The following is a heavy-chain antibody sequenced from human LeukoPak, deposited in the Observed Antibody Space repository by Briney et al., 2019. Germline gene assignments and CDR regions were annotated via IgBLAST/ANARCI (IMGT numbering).Heavy chain of an antibody. CDR3: ARTRRTYYDILTGFDY. V-gene: IGHV4-34*01. Sequence: SETLSLTCAVYGGSFSGYYWSWIRQPPGKGLEWIGEISHSGSTNYNPSLKSRVTISVDTSKNQFSLKLSSVTAADTAVYYCARTRRTYYDILTGFDYWGQGTLVTVSS. CDR2: ISHSGST. CDR1: GGSFSGYY. D-gene: IGHD3-9*01. J-gene: IGHJ4*02.